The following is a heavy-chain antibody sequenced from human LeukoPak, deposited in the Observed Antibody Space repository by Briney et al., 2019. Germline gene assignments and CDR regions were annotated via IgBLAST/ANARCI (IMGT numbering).Heavy chain of an antibody. CDR2: FDPEDGET. Sequence: VASVKVSCKVSGYTLTELSMHWVRQAPGKGLEWMGGFDPEDGETIYAQKFQGRVTMTEDTSTDTAYMELSSLRSEDTAVYYCATTSGSLYAFDIWGQGTMVTVSS. V-gene: IGHV1-24*01. D-gene: IGHD2-2*01. CDR1: GYTLTELS. CDR3: ATTSGSLYAFDI. J-gene: IGHJ3*02.